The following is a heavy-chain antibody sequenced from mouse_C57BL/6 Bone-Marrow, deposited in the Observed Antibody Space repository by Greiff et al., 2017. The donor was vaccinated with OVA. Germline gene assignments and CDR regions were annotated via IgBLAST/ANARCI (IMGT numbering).Heavy chain of an antibody. CDR1: GFSLTSYG. D-gene: IGHD1-1*01. V-gene: IGHV2-5*01. J-gene: IGHJ2*01. CDR2: IWRGGST. CDR3: AKMRNYYGSSYFDY. Sequence: VKLMESGPGLVQPSQSLSITCTVSGFSLTSYGVHWVRQSPGKGLEWLGVIWRGGSTDYNAAFMSRLSITKDNSKSQVFFKMNSLQADDTAIYYCAKMRNYYGSSYFDYWGQGTTLTVSS.